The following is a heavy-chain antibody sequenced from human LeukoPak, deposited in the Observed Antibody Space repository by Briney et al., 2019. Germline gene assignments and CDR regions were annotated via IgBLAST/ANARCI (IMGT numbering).Heavy chain of an antibody. Sequence: GGSLRLSCAASGFTFDDYGMSWVRQAPGKGLEWGSGISWDGVRTGCADSVRDRFTTSRDNAKNSLFLQMNRLRVEDTAVYYCVRDGRGYCGSTSCRPFLSWGRGSQRPVSS. CDR3: VRDGRGYCGSTSCRPFLS. CDR1: GFTFDDYG. CDR2: ISWDGVRT. D-gene: IGHD2-2*01. V-gene: IGHV3-20*04. J-gene: IGHJ5*02.